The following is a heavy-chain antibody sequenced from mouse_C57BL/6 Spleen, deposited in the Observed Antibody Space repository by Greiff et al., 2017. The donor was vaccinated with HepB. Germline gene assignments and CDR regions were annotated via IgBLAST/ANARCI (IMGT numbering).Heavy chain of an antibody. CDR3: ARPIDGDGSSNGY. CDR1: GYTFTDYN. V-gene: IGHV1-22*01. CDR2: INPNNGGT. Sequence: EVQLQQSGPELVKPGASVKMSCKASGYTFTDYNMHWVKQSHGKSLEWIGYINPNNGGTSYNQKFKGKATLTVNKSSSTAYMELRSLTSEDSAVYYGARPIDGDGSSNGYWGQGTTLTVSS. J-gene: IGHJ2*01. D-gene: IGHD1-1*01.